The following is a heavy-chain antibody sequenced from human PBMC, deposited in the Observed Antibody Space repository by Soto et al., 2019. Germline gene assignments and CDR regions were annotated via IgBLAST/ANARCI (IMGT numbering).Heavy chain of an antibody. Sequence: QVQLQESGPGQVKPSETLSLTCTVSGGSMNIYYWTWLRQPPGKGLEWIGYVRDTGSTNYNPSLKSRVTISIDTSRNQFSLSLKSVTAADTAVYFCARYSPPKKTYDSNPGWFDPWGQGTLVAVSS. V-gene: IGHV4-59*01. CDR1: GGSMNIYY. CDR2: VRDTGST. J-gene: IGHJ5*02. D-gene: IGHD3-22*01. CDR3: ARYSPPKKTYDSNPGWFDP.